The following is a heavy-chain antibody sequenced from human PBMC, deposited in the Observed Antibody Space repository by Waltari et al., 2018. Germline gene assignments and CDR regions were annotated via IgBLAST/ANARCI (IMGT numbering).Heavy chain of an antibody. CDR1: GGSISSSSYY. D-gene: IGHD1-26*01. Sequence: QLQLQGSGPGLVNPSETLSLTCTVSGGSISSSSYYWGWVRQPPGKGLEWIGTIYYSGSTYYNPSLQSRVTISVDTSKSQFSLKLGSWTAADTAVYYCARHGRKGSIGRGPDSWGQGTLVTVSS. CDR2: IYYSGST. J-gene: IGHJ4*02. CDR3: ARHGRKGSIGRGPDS. V-gene: IGHV4-39*01.